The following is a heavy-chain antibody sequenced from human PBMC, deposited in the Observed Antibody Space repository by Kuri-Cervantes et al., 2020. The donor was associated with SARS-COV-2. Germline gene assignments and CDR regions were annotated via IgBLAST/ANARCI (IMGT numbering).Heavy chain of an antibody. CDR2: ISTNTGNP. CDR3: ARARSVSGSYVGSFDY. CDR1: GYSFTSYS. V-gene: IGHV7-4-1*02. D-gene: IGHD1-26*01. J-gene: IGHJ4*02. Sequence: ASVKVSCKASGYSFTSYSMNWVRQAPGQGLEWMGWISTNTGNPTYVRGFTGRFVFSLDTSVSTAYLQISSLKAEDTAVYYCARARSVSGSYVGSFDYWGQGTLVTVSS.